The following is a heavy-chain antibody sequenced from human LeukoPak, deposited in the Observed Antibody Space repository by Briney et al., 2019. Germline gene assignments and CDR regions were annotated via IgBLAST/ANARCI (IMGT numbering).Heavy chain of an antibody. CDR2: INHNSGGT. D-gene: IGHD3-10*01. CDR1: GYTFTGYY. J-gene: IGHJ4*02. CDR3: ARDTRAIFYGSGSYYTFDY. Sequence: ASVKVSCKASGYTFTGYYMHWVRQAPGQGLEWMGWINHNSGGTNYAQKFQGRVTITRDTSASTAYMELSSLRSEDTAVYYCARDTRAIFYGSGSYYTFDYWGQGTLVTVSS. V-gene: IGHV1-2*02.